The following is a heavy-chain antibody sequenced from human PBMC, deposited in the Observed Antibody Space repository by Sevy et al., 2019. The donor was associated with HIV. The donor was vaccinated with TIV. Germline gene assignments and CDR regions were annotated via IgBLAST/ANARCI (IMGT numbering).Heavy chain of an antibody. V-gene: IGHV1-2*06. D-gene: IGHD3-3*01. J-gene: IGHJ3*02. CDR1: GYTFTGYY. CDR2: INPNSGGT. Sequence: ASVNVSCKASGYTFTGYYMHWVRQAPGQGLEWMGRINPNSGGTNYAQKFQGRVTMTRDTSISTAYMELSRLRSDDTAVYYCARDRGGYYDFWSGYSTDDAFDIWGQGTMVTVSS. CDR3: ARDRGGYYDFWSGYSTDDAFDI.